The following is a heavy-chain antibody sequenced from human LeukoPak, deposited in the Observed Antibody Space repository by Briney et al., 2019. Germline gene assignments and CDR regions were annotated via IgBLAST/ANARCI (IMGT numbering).Heavy chain of an antibody. CDR2: IWYDGSDK. D-gene: IGHD6-19*01. CDR1: GFTFSSYS. CDR3: AKIPEIYSSGWYYFDH. J-gene: IGHJ4*02. Sequence: GGSLRLSCAASGFTFSSYSMNWVRQAPSKGLEWVAVIWYDGSDKYYADSVKGRFTISRDNSKNTLYLQMNSLRAEDTAVYYCAKIPEIYSSGWYYFDHWGQGTLVTVSS. V-gene: IGHV3-33*06.